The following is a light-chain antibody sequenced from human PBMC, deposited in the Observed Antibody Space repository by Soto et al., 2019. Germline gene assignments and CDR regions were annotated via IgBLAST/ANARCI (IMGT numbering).Light chain of an antibody. CDR3: QSYDSSLSGYV. Sequence: SVRTPPPSLSGAPGQRGPVSCTGNGSNIGAPYDVHWYQHLPGTAPKLLIYGSTNRPSGVPGRFSGSKSGTSASLAITGLQAEDEADYYCQSYDSSLSGYVFGAGTKVT. V-gene: IGLV1-40*01. J-gene: IGLJ1*01. CDR2: GST. CDR1: GSNIGAPYD.